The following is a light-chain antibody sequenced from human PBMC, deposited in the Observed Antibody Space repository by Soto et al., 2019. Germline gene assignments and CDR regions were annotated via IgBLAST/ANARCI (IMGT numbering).Light chain of an antibody. J-gene: IGKJ4*01. CDR2: TAS. V-gene: IGKV1-39*01. CDR1: QDIRTY. CDR3: QQSYNALT. Sequence: DIPMTQSPSSLSASVGDRVTITCRASQDIRTYLNWYQQKPGKAPKLLIYTASNLQSGVPSRFSGSGFGTDFTLTISSLQPEDFATYYCQQSYNALTFGGGTKVDIK.